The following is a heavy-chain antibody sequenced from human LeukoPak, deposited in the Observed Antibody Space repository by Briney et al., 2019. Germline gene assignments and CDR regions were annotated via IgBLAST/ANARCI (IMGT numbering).Heavy chain of an antibody. Sequence: ASVKVSCKASGYTFTGYYMHWVRQAPGQGLEWMGWINPNSGGTNYAQKFQGRVTMTRDTSISTAYMELSRLRSDDTAVYYCARGVLLWFGESHSVFDYWGQGTLVTVSS. D-gene: IGHD3-10*01. V-gene: IGHV1-2*02. CDR3: ARGVLLWFGESHSVFDY. J-gene: IGHJ4*02. CDR2: INPNSGGT. CDR1: GYTFTGYY.